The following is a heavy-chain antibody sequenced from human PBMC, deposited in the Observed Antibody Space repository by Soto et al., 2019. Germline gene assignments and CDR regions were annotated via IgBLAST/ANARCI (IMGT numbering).Heavy chain of an antibody. CDR1: GYSFTSYW. Sequence: GESLKISCKGSGYSFTSYWIGWVRQMPGKGLEWMGIIYPGDSDTRYSPSFQGQVTISADKSISTAYLQWSSLKASDTAMYYCAREGGNRYYYYGMDVWGQGTTVTVSS. CDR3: AREGGNRYYYYGMDV. CDR2: IYPGDSDT. D-gene: IGHD1-26*01. V-gene: IGHV5-51*01. J-gene: IGHJ6*02.